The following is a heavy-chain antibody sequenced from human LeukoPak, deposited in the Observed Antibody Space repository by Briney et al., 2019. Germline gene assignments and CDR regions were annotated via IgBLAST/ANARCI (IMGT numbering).Heavy chain of an antibody. Sequence: ETLSLTCTVSGGSISSSSYYWGWIRQPPGKGLEWVSAISGSGGSTYYADSVKGRFTISRDNSKNTLYPQMNSLRAEDTAVYYCAKDPLDGSYFDYWGQGTLVTVSS. CDR1: GGSISSSSYY. CDR2: ISGSGGST. V-gene: IGHV3-23*01. CDR3: AKDPLDGSYFDY. J-gene: IGHJ4*02.